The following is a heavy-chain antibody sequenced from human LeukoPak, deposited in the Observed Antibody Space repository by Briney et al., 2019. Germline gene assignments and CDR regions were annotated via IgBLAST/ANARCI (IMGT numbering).Heavy chain of an antibody. D-gene: IGHD3-16*01. CDR1: GFTFSSYG. J-gene: IGHJ4*02. V-gene: IGHV3-30*18. Sequence: GGSLRHSCSASGFTFSSYGIHWGRQAPGKGLEWVAVVSSDGRTQYYADSVKGRFTISRDNSKNMVYLQMNSLRAEDSAVYHCTKEGSVTFWEDFDYWGQGTMVTVSS. CDR2: VSSDGRTQ. CDR3: TKEGSVTFWEDFDY.